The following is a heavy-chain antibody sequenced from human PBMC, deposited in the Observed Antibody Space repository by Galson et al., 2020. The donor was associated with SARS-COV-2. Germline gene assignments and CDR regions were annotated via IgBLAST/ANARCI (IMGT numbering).Heavy chain of an antibody. J-gene: IGHJ4*02. D-gene: IGHD1-7*01. CDR1: GFSLSTSGVG. CDR2: IYWDDDK. Sequence: KMSGPTLVQPTQTLTLPCTFSGFSLSTSGVGVGWLRQPPGQALEWLALIYWDDDKRYSPSLKSRLTITKDTSKNQVVLTMTNRDPVDTATYYCAHRRGLTGTLDDWGQGTRVTGSS. CDR3: AHRRGLTGTLDD. V-gene: IGHV2-5*02.